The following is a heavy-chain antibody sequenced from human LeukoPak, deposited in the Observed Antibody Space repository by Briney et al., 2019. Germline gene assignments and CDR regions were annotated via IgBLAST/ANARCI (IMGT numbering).Heavy chain of an antibody. V-gene: IGHV3-48*03. Sequence: GGSLRLSCVASGFTLSTYEVNWVRQAPGKGLEWVSYISGSGSAIYYADSVKGRFTISRDNAKNSVYLQMNSLRAEDTAVYYCARAPTAYGSGTYYGYYWGQGTLVTVSS. CDR3: ARAPTAYGSGTYYGYY. J-gene: IGHJ4*02. D-gene: IGHD3-10*01. CDR2: ISGSGSAI. CDR1: GFTLSTYE.